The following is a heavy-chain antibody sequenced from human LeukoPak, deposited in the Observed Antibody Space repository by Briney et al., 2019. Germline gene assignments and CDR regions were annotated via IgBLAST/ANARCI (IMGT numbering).Heavy chain of an antibody. Sequence: SGPALVKPTHTLTLTCTFSGFSLTTSGMCVSWIRQPPGKALEWLALIDWDDDKSYSTSLKTRLTISKDTSKNQVVLTMTNMDPVDTATYYCARGSSHGFDYWGQRTLVTVSS. CDR1: GFSLTTSGMC. J-gene: IGHJ4*02. CDR2: IDWDDDK. V-gene: IGHV2-70*01. CDR3: ARGSSHGFDY.